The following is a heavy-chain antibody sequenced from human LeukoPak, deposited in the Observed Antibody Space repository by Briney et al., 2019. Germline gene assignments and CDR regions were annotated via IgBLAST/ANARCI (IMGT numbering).Heavy chain of an antibody. CDR1: GGSISSGDYY. CDR3: ARDSITIFGVPGGWFDP. Sequence: SQTLSLTCTVSGGSISSGDYYWSWIRQPPGKGLEWIGYIYYSGSTYYNPSLKSRVTISVDTSKNQFSLKLSSVTAADTAVYYCARDSITIFGVPGGWFDPWGLGTLVTVSS. CDR2: IYYSGST. D-gene: IGHD3-3*01. J-gene: IGHJ5*02. V-gene: IGHV4-30-4*08.